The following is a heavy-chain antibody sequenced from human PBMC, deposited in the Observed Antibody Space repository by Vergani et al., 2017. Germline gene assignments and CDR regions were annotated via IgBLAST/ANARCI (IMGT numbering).Heavy chain of an antibody. CDR2: FHHTGLT. D-gene: IGHD2-2*01. V-gene: IGHV4-38-2*02. Sequence: QVQLQESGPGLVKPSETLSLTCTVSHYSISRGYFWGWLRRPPGKGLEWIASFHHTGLTYNNPSLKSRVTISVDTSKNLISLKLNSVTAADTALYYCARHGGACNFYHLFGSWGQGTLVTVSS. CDR1: HYSISRGYF. J-gene: IGHJ4*02. CDR3: ARHGGACNFYHLFGS.